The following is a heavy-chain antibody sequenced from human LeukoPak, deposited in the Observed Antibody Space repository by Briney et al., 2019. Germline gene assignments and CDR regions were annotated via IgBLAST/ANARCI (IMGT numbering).Heavy chain of an antibody. J-gene: IGHJ6*03. Sequence: GASVKVSFKASGYTFTSYDINWVRQATGQGLEWMGWMNPNSGNTGYAQKFQGRVTMTRNTSISTAYMELSSLRSEDTAVYYCARGDSSSSTRYYYYYYMDVWGKGTTVTVSS. CDR2: MNPNSGNT. D-gene: IGHD6-6*01. CDR1: GYTFTSYD. CDR3: ARGDSSSSTRYYYYYYMDV. V-gene: IGHV1-8*01.